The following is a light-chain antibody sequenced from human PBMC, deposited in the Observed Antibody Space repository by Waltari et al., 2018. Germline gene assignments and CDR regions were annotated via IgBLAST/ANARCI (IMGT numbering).Light chain of an antibody. CDR3: CSYTGTYTFGVV. CDR1: SSDVGGYNY. J-gene: IGLJ2*01. CDR2: DVS. V-gene: IGLV2-11*01. Sequence: QSALTQPRSVSGSPGQSVTISCAGSSSDVGGYNYVPWSQQHPGKAPKLIIYDVSGRPSGVPDRFSGSKSGDTASLIISGLQADDEATYYCCSYTGTYTFGVVFGGGTKLTVL.